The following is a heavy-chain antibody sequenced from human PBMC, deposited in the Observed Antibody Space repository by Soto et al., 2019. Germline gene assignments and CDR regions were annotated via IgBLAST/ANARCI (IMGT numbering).Heavy chain of an antibody. CDR3: VRHGYTGYDPPRY. CDR1: GGAISSYY. Sequence: SETLSLTCTVSGGAISSYYWSWIRQPPGKGLEWIGYIYYSGSTNYNPSLKSRVTISVDTSKNQFSLKLSSVTAADTAVYYCVRHGYTGYDPPRYWGQAILVNVS. CDR2: IYYSGST. V-gene: IGHV4-59*01. D-gene: IGHD5-12*01. J-gene: IGHJ4*02.